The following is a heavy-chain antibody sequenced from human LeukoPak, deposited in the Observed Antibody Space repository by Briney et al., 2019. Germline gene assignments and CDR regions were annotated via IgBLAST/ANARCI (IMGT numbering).Heavy chain of an antibody. V-gene: IGHV4-59*01. D-gene: IGHD3-9*01. CDR3: ARAPTRSSDILTGYLFDS. J-gene: IGHJ4*02. CDR2: MYYNGST. CDR1: GGSISNYY. Sequence: SETLSLTCTVSGGSISNYYWSWIRQPPGKGLEWIGYMYYNGSTDYNPSLKSRVTISVDTSKNQFSLKLSSVTTADTAVYYCARAPTRSSDILTGYLFDSWGQGTLVTVSS.